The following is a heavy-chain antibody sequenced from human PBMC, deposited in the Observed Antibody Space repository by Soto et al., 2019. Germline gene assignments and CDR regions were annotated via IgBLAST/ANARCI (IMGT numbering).Heavy chain of an antibody. CDR3: ATWHEREHAYDV. Sequence: GGSLRLSCAAFGLTISGKKYVSWVRQAPGKGLEWVSALYDVDGSFYADSVKGRFTTSSDSSKTTVYLQMNDLRPDDTAVYYCATWHEREHAYDVWGQGTTVTVSS. CDR1: GLTISGKKY. CDR2: LYDVDGS. V-gene: IGHV3-53*01. D-gene: IGHD1-1*01. J-gene: IGHJ3*01.